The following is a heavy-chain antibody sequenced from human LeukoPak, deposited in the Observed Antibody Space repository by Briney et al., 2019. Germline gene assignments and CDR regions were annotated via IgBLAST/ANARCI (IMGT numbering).Heavy chain of an antibody. D-gene: IGHD6-13*01. Sequence: GGSLRLSCAASGFTFSSYGMHWVRQAPGKGLEWVAVISYDGSNKYYADSVKGRFTISRDIDKKSLYLQMNSLRVEDTAVYYCARVYTSTWYLGYLHMDVWGKGTTVTVSS. J-gene: IGHJ6*03. V-gene: IGHV3-30*03. CDR3: ARVYTSTWYLGYLHMDV. CDR2: ISYDGSNK. CDR1: GFTFSSYG.